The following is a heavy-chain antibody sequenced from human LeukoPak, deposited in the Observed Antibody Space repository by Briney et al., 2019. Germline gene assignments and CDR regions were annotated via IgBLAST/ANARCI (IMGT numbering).Heavy chain of an antibody. J-gene: IGHJ4*02. CDR2: INPRGGRT. CDR3: ASAYDFWSGYYPL. V-gene: IGHV1-46*03. Sequence: GIINPRGGRTSYAQKFQGRVTITRDTSTSTVYMELSSLRSEDTAVYYCASAYDFWSGYYPLWGQGTLVTVSS. D-gene: IGHD3-3*01.